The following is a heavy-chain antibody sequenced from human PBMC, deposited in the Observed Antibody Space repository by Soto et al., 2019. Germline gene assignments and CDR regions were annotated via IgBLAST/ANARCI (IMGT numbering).Heavy chain of an antibody. CDR2: INSDGSAT. Sequence: EVQLVESGGGLVQPGGSLRLSCAASGFNFSIYWMHWVRQAPGKGLVWVSRINSDGSATYYADSVKGRFTISRDNAKNTLYQQMHSLRAEDTAVYYCVRGGAYGDDRLDYWGQGTPVTVSS. V-gene: IGHV3-74*01. CDR1: GFNFSIYW. CDR3: VRGGAYGDDRLDY. J-gene: IGHJ4*02. D-gene: IGHD4-17*01.